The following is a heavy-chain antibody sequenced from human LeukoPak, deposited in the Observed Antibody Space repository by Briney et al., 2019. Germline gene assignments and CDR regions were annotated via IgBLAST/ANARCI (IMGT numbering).Heavy chain of an antibody. V-gene: IGHV3-48*01. D-gene: IGHD3-22*01. CDR3: ARIGYYDSSGYYHYYYYMDV. CDR1: GFTFSSYS. J-gene: IGHJ6*03. CDR2: ISGSSNPL. Sequence: GGSLRLSCAASGFTFSSYSMNWVRQAPGKGLEWVSYISGSSNPLYYRDSVKGRFTISRDNAKNSLSLQMNSLRVEDTAVYYCARIGYYDSSGYYHYYYYMDVWGKGTTVTVSS.